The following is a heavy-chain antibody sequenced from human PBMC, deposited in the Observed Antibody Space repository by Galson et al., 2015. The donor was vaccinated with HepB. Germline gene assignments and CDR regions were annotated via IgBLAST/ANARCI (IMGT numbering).Heavy chain of an antibody. CDR2: ISKGGAII. V-gene: IGHV3-48*01. CDR3: ARVSLRAFDI. D-gene: IGHD3-10*01. Sequence: SLRLSCAASGFTFSRYAMNWVRQAPGKGLEWVSYISKGGAIIFYADSVKGRFTISRDTAQNSVSLLMNKLRADDTAVYYCARVSLRAFDIWGQGTLVTVSS. J-gene: IGHJ3*02. CDR1: GFTFSRYA.